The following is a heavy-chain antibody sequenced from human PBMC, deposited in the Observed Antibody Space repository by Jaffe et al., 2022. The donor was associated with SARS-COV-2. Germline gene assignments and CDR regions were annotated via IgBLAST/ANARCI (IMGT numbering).Heavy chain of an antibody. CDR2: INTASKNP. Sequence: QVQLLQSGSELKKPGASVKVSCKASGYSFTDYSMHWVRQAPGQGLEWMGWINTASKNPTYAQGFTGRFVFSLDTSINTAYLHIDSLKPEDTGVYFCARQGSPHYHGSGSRRFGDWGQGTLVTVSS. CDR3: ARQGSPHYHGSGSRRFGD. J-gene: IGHJ4*02. V-gene: IGHV7-4-1*01. D-gene: IGHD3-10*01. CDR1: GYSFTDYS.